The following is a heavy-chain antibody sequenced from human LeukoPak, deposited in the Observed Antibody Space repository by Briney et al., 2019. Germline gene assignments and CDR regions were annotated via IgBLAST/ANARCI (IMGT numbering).Heavy chain of an antibody. CDR3: ARVTTADTYSGSYFPDY. CDR1: GFTFSSYA. D-gene: IGHD1-26*01. CDR2: ISYDGSNK. Sequence: PGGSLRLSCAASGFTFSSYAMHWVRQAPGKGLEWVAVISYDGSNKYYADSVKGRFTISRDNSKNTLYLQMNSLRAEDTAVYYCARVTTADTYSGSYFPDYWGQGTLVTVSS. V-gene: IGHV3-30-3*01. J-gene: IGHJ4*02.